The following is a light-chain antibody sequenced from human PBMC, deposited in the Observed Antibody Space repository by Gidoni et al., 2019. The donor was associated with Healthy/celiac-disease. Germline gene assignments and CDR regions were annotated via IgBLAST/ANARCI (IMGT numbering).Light chain of an antibody. CDR2: EDN. CDR1: SGSIASNY. V-gene: IGLV6-57*01. CDR3: QSYDSSVWV. J-gene: IGLJ3*02. Sequence: NFMLTQPHSVSESPGKTVTISCTRSSGSIASNYVQWYQQRPGSSPTTVIYEDNQRPSGVPDRFSGSIDSSSNSASLTISGLKIEDEADYYCQSYDSSVWVFGGGTKLTVL.